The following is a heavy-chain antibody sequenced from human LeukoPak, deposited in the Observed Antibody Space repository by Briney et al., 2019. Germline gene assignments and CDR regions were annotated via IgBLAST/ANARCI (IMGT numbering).Heavy chain of an antibody. CDR1: GGSFSGYY. Sequence: PSETLSLTCAVYGGSFSGYYWSWIRQPPGKGLEWIGEINHSGSTNYNPSLKSRVTISVDTSKNQFSLKLSSVTAADTAVYYCARESFWGSYPPFDYWGQGTLVTVSS. V-gene: IGHV4-34*01. CDR3: ARESFWGSYPPFDY. J-gene: IGHJ4*02. D-gene: IGHD3-16*02. CDR2: INHSGST.